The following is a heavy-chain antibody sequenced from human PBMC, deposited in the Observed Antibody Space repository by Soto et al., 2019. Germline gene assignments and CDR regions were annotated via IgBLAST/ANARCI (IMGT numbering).Heavy chain of an antibody. CDR2: IYYSGST. D-gene: IGHD6-19*01. V-gene: IGHV4-39*01. Sequence: LETLSLTCTVSGGSISSSSYYWGWIRQPPGKGLEWIGSIYYSGSTYYNPSLKSRVTISVDTSKNQFSLKLSSVTAADTAVYYCARQGGYSSGWYLANWFDPWGQGTLVTVSS. CDR3: ARQGGYSSGWYLANWFDP. CDR1: GGSISSSSYY. J-gene: IGHJ5*02.